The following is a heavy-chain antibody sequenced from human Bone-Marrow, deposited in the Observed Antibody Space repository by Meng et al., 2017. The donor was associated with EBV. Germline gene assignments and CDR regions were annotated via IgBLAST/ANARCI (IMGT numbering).Heavy chain of an antibody. CDR2: ISGYDGNT. J-gene: IGHJ4*02. Sequence: QVQLVQSGAEVKKPGASVKVFCKASGYTFSNYGIAWVRQAPGQGLERMGWISGYDGNTNYEQKFQGRVTMTTDTSTSTAYMDLRSLRSDDTAVYYCARIGRFCGGDCYADYWGQGTLVTVSS. CDR3: ARIGRFCGGDCYADY. D-gene: IGHD2-21*01. CDR1: GYTFSNYG. V-gene: IGHV1-18*01.